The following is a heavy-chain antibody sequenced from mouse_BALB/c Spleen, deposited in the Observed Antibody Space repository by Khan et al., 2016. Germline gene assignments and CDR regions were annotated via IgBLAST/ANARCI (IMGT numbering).Heavy chain of an antibody. Sequence: VQLQQSGAELVKPGASVKLSCTASGFNIKDTYMHWVKQRPEQGLEWIGRIDPANGNTKYDPKFQGKATITADTSSNTAYLQLSSLTSEDTAVYYCARKGLRRNYAMDYWGQGTSVTVSS. V-gene: IGHV14-3*02. CDR3: ARKGLRRNYAMDY. CDR2: IDPANGNT. J-gene: IGHJ4*01. CDR1: GFNIKDTY. D-gene: IGHD2-4*01.